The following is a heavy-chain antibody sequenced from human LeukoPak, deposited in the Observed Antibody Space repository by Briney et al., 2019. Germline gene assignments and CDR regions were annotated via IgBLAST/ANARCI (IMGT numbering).Heavy chain of an antibody. CDR1: GFTFSAYT. V-gene: IGHV3-21*01. CDR2: ISRSNSYI. D-gene: IGHD3-3*01. J-gene: IGHJ3*02. CDR3: AREAIFGVVIRNPFDI. Sequence: GGSLRLSCAASGFTFSAYTMNWVRQAPGKGLEWVSSISRSNSYIYYADSLKGRFTISRDNAKNSLYLQMNDLNVQDTAVYYCAREAIFGVVIRNPFDIWGQGTMVTVSS.